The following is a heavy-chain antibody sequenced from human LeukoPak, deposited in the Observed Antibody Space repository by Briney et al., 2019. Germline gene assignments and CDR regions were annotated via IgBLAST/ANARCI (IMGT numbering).Heavy chain of an antibody. CDR2: ISGSGGST. V-gene: IGHV3-23*01. J-gene: IGHJ3*02. CDR3: AKDLSGEQWLVNAFDI. Sequence: GGSLRLSCAASGFTFSRYAMSGVRQAPGKGLEWVSAISGSGGSTYYADSVKGRFTISRDNSKNTLYLQMNSLRAEDTAVYYCAKDLSGEQWLVNAFDIWGQGTMVTVSS. D-gene: IGHD6-19*01. CDR1: GFTFSRYA.